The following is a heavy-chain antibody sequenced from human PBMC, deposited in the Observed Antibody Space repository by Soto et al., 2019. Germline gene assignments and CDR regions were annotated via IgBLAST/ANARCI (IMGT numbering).Heavy chain of an antibody. V-gene: IGHV4-34*01. CDR1: GXSFSGYY. D-gene: IGHD6-6*01. Sequence: LSLTFAVYGXSFSGYYWSWIRQPPGKGLEWIGEINHSGSTNYNPSLKSRVTISVDTSKNQFSLKLSSVTAADTAVYYCARSIAAPPYNWFDPWGQGTLVTVSS. CDR2: INHSGST. CDR3: ARSIAAPPYNWFDP. J-gene: IGHJ5*02.